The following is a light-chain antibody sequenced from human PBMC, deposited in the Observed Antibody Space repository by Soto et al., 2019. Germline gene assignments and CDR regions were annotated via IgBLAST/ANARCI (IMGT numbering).Light chain of an antibody. J-gene: IGKJ5*01. CDR2: DAS. CDR3: QKRSNWPIN. V-gene: IGKV3-11*01. CDR1: QSVSSY. Sequence: EIVLTPSPATLSLSPVERATLSCRASQSVSSYLAWYQQKPGQAPRLLIYDASNRATGIPARFSGSGSGTDFTLTISSLEPEDFAVYYCQKRSNWPINCGQGTRRAIK.